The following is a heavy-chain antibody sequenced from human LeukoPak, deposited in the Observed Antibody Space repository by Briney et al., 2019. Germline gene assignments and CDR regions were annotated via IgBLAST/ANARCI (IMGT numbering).Heavy chain of an antibody. CDR3: ARDCTSCYPYYYYYYMDV. CDR2: ISSSSSTI. CDR1: GFTFSSYG. V-gene: IGHV3-48*04. D-gene: IGHD2-2*01. Sequence: PGGSLRLSCVASGFTFSSYGMNWVRQAPGKGLEWVSYISSSSSTIYYADSVKGRFTISRDNAKNSLYLQMNSLRAEDTAVYYCARDCTSCYPYYYYYYMDVWGKGTTVTVSS. J-gene: IGHJ6*03.